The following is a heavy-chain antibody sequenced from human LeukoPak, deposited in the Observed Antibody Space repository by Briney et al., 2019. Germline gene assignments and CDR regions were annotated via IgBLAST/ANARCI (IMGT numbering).Heavy chain of an antibody. J-gene: IGHJ5*02. CDR2: INHSGST. CDR1: GGSFSGYY. Sequence: SETLSLTCAVYGGSFSGYYWSWIRQPPGKGLEWIGEINHSGSTNYNPSLKSRVTISVDTSKNRFSLKLSSVTAADTAVYYCARGKDYGDYRASPLPPFDPWGQGTLVTVSS. D-gene: IGHD4-17*01. V-gene: IGHV4-34*01. CDR3: ARGKDYGDYRASPLPPFDP.